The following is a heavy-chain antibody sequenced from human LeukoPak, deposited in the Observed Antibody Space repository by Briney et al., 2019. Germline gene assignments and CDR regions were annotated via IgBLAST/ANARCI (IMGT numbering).Heavy chain of an antibody. D-gene: IGHD3-22*01. V-gene: IGHV4-59*02. CDR2: IHYSGGT. J-gene: IGHJ2*01. CDR1: GASVSTRY. CDR3: ASGYDGGRFHLSTPGV. Sequence: SETLSLTCTLSGASVSTRYWSWIPHSPRQGLEWIGYIHYSGGTNYNPSLKSRVSIARGTSKNQFSLKMTSVTAADTALYYGASGYDGGRFHLSTPGVWGHGTLVTVSA.